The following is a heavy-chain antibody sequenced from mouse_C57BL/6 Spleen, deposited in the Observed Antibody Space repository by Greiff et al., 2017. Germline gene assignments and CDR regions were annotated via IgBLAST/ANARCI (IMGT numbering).Heavy chain of an antibody. J-gene: IGHJ1*03. Sequence: VQLQQSGPELVKPGASVKIPCKASGYTFTDYNMDWVKQSHGKSLEWIGDINPNNGGTIYNQKFKGKATLTVDKSSSTAYMELRSLTSEDTAVCYWAGGGGTTVVEGWYFGVWGTGTTVTVSS. D-gene: IGHD1-1*01. CDR3: AGGGGTTVVEGWYFGV. CDR2: INPNNGGT. V-gene: IGHV1-18*01. CDR1: GYTFTDYN.